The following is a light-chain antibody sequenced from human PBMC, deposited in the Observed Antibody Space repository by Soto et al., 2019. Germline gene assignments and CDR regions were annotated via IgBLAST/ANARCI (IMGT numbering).Light chain of an antibody. CDR3: HRNSSSSA. Sequence: EIVMTQSPTTLSVSPGESASISCRASQSVSTNLAWYQQKPGQVPSLLIYGASTRASGIPARFSGSGSGTEFTLTIGSMQSEEFAVSYCHRNSSSSAFGQGTRLEIK. V-gene: IGKV3-15*01. CDR1: QSVSTN. J-gene: IGKJ5*01. CDR2: GAS.